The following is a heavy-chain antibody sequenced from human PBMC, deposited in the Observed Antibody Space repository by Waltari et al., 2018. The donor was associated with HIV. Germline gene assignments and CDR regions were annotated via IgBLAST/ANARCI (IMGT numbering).Heavy chain of an antibody. CDR1: GFTFSSYG. J-gene: IGHJ4*02. CDR2: KSYDGSNK. V-gene: IGHV3-30*18. CDR3: AKDRQKIGYYDILTGYLDY. Sequence: QVQLVESGGGVVQPRRSLRLSCAASGFTFSSYGMHWVRQAPGKGLELVAVKSYDGSNKYYADSVKGRFTISRDNSKNTLYLQMNSLRAEDTAVYYCAKDRQKIGYYDILTGYLDYWGQGTLVTVSS. D-gene: IGHD3-9*01.